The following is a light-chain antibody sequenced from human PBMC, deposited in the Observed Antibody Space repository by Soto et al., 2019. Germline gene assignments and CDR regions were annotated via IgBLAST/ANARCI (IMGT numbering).Light chain of an antibody. CDR1: QNVNSNY. V-gene: IGKV3-20*01. J-gene: IGKJ4*01. CDR2: GAS. CDR3: QQYGSSPFT. Sequence: EIVLTQSPDTLSLSPGERATLSCRASQNVNSNYLAWYQQKPGQAPRVLIYGASSRATGIPDSFSGSGSGTDFTLTINRLEPEDFAVYYCQQYGSSPFTFGGGTKVEIE.